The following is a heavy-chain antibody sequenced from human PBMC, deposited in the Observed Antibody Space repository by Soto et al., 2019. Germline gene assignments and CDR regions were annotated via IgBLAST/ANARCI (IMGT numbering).Heavy chain of an antibody. J-gene: IGHJ4*02. CDR3: ARAQGGYSGSYRFDY. CDR1: GYTFTSYA. CDR2: INAGNGNT. D-gene: IGHD1-26*01. Sequence: QVQLVQSGAEVKKPGASVKVSCKASGYTFTSYAMHWVRQAPGQRLEWMGWINAGNGNTKYSQRFQGRVTITRDTSASTAYRELSSMRSEDTALYYCARAQGGYSGSYRFDYWGQGTLVTVSS. V-gene: IGHV1-3*01.